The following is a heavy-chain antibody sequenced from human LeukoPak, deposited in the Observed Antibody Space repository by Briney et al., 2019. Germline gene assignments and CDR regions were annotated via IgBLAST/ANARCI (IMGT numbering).Heavy chain of an antibody. D-gene: IGHD2-21*02. CDR2: IYPGDSDT. CDR1: GSRFTTYW. CDR3: ARHISDCGGDCPFDS. V-gene: IGHV5-51*01. J-gene: IGHJ4*02. Sequence: EESLKISCKGSGSRFTTYWIGWVRQMPGKGLEWMGIIYPGDSDTRYSPSFHGQVTISADKSISTASLQWSSLKASDTAMYYCARHISDCGGDCPFDSWGQGTLVIVSS.